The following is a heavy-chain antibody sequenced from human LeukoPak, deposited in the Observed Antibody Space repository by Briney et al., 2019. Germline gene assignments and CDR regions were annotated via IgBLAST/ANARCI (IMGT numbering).Heavy chain of an antibody. J-gene: IGHJ4*02. Sequence: ASVTVSCKASGYTFTSYVINWVRQATGQGLDWMGWMNPNSGNTGYAQKFQGRVTMTRNTSISTAYMELSSLRSEDTAVYYCAINYYGSGSYYNGEPYFDYWGQGTLVTVSS. CDR1: GYTFTSYV. D-gene: IGHD3-10*01. CDR3: AINYYGSGSYYNGEPYFDY. V-gene: IGHV1-8*01. CDR2: MNPNSGNT.